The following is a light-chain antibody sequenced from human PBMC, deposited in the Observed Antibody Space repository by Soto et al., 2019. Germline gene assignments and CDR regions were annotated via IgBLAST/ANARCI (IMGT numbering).Light chain of an antibody. J-gene: IGKJ4*01. V-gene: IGKV3D-20*02. CDR1: RSVNSGY. CDR3: QQRSNWPLT. Sequence: ACTQSPGTLALSPGERATLSCRASRSVNSGYLAWYQQKPGQAPRLLIHDSSDRATGIPARFSGSGSGTDFTLTIISLEPEDVAVYYCQQRSNWPLTFGGGTKVDI. CDR2: DSS.